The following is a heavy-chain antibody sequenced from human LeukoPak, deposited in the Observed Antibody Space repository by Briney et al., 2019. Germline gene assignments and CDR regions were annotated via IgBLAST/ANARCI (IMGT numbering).Heavy chain of an antibody. D-gene: IGHD6-13*01. CDR3: ARALYSSSWYLDY. Sequence: SSETLSLTCTVSGGSISNYRSWIRQPPGKGLEWIGYIYYSGSTNYNPSLKSRVTISVDTSKNQFSLKLSSVTAADTAVYYCARALYSSSWYLDYWGQGTLVTVSS. CDR1: GGSISNY. CDR2: IYYSGST. J-gene: IGHJ4*02. V-gene: IGHV4-59*08.